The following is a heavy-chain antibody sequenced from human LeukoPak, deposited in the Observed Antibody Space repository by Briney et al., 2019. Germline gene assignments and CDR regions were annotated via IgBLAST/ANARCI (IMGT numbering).Heavy chain of an antibody. CDR1: GFTFSSYA. Sequence: GGSLRLSCAASGFTFSSYAMPWVREAPGPGLKGLAVISYDGSNKYYAASVKGRFTISRDNSKNTLYLQMNSLRAEDTAVYYCARAHNWRYGTFDYWGQGTLVTVSS. D-gene: IGHD1-20*01. CDR3: ARAHNWRYGTFDY. V-gene: IGHV3-30*04. J-gene: IGHJ4*02. CDR2: ISYDGSNK.